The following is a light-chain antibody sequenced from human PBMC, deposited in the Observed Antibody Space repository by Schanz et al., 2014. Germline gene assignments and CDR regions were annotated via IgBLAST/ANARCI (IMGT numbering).Light chain of an antibody. CDR2: DTT. Sequence: QAVVTQEPSLTVSPGGTVTLTCGSSTGAVTNGHYPYWFQQKAGQAPMTLIYDTTKKHSWTPARFSGSLLGGKAALTLSGAQPEDEADYYCLLSFSGPWVFGGGTKLTVL. J-gene: IGLJ3*02. V-gene: IGLV7-46*01. CDR1: TGAVTNGHY. CDR3: LLSFSGPWV.